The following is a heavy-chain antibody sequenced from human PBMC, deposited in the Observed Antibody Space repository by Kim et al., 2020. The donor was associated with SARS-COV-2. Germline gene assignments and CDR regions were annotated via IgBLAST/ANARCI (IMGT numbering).Heavy chain of an antibody. CDR3: AREGGIVGATAAFDI. J-gene: IGHJ3*02. V-gene: IGHV4-31*03. CDR2: IYYSGST. D-gene: IGHD1-26*01. CDR1: GGSISSGGYY. Sequence: SETLSLTCTVSGGSISSGGYYWSWIRQHPGKGLEWIGYIYYSGSTYYNPSLKSRVTISVDTSKNQFSLKLSSVTAADTAVYYCAREGGIVGATAAFDIWGQGTMVTVSS.